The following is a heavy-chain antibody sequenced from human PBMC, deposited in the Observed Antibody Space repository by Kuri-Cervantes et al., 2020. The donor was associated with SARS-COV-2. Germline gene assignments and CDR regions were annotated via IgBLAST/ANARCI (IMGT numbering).Heavy chain of an antibody. CDR2: INHSGST. CDR1: GGSFSGYY. CDR3: ARALATKYGDYSFDY. V-gene: IGHV4-34*01. J-gene: IGHJ4*02. Sequence: SQILSHTRAVYGGSFSGYYWSWIRQPPGKGLEWIGEINHSGSTNYNPSLKSRVTISVDTSKNQFSLKLSSVTAADTAVYYCARALATKYGDYSFDYWGQGTLVTVSS. D-gene: IGHD4-17*01.